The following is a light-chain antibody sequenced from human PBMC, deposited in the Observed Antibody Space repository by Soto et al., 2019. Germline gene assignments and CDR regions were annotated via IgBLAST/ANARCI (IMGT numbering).Light chain of an antibody. Sequence: QSVLTQPASVSGSPGQSISISCTGTSSDVGGYNSVSWYQQHPGKAPKLMIYDVSIRPSGVSDRFSGSKSGNTASLTISGLQAEDEADYYCNSYTSTNTRVFGGGTKVTVL. CDR1: SSDVGGYNS. V-gene: IGLV2-14*03. J-gene: IGLJ2*01. CDR3: NSYTSTNTRV. CDR2: DVS.